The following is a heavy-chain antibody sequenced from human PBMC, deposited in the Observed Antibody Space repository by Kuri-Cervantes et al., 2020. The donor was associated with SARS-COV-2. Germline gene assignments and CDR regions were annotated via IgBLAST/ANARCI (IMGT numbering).Heavy chain of an antibody. J-gene: IGHJ4*02. CDR2: ISSSRTTI. V-gene: IGHV3-48*01. CDR3: ARDYYDSKSY. D-gene: IGHD3-22*01. CDR1: GSTFSSYS. Sequence: GESLKISCAASGSTFSSYSMNWVRQAPGKGLEWVSYISSSRTTIYYADSVKGRFTISRDNAKNSLYLQMNSLRAEDTAVYYCARDYYDSKSYWGQGTLVTVSS.